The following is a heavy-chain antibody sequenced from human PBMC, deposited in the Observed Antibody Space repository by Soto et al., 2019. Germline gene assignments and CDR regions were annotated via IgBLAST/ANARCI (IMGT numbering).Heavy chain of an antibody. D-gene: IGHD2-2*01. J-gene: IGHJ5*02. CDR1: GFTFSSYS. V-gene: IGHV3-48*01. Sequence: PGGSLRLSCAASGFTFSSYSMNWVRQAPGKGLEWVSYISSSSSTIYYADSVKGRFTISRDNAKNSLYLQMNSLRAEDTAVYYCARAPRVVGQPLRSAWFDPWGQGTLVTVSS. CDR3: ARAPRVVGQPLRSAWFDP. CDR2: ISSSSSTI.